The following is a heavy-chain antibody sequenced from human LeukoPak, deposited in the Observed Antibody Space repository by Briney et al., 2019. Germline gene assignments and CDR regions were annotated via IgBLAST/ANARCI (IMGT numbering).Heavy chain of an antibody. CDR1: GFTFSSYG. J-gene: IGHJ4*02. Sequence: GGSLRLSCGASGFTFSSYGMHWVRQAPGKGLEWMEFIRYDGSNKYYADSVKGRFTISRDNSKNTLYLQMNSLRAEGTAVYYCAKDGNSPTPSYYFDYWGQGTLVTVSS. D-gene: IGHD1-26*01. V-gene: IGHV3-30*02. CDR3: AKDGNSPTPSYYFDY. CDR2: IRYDGSNK.